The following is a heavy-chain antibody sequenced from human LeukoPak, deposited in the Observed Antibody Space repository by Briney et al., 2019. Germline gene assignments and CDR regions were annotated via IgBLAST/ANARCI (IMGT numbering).Heavy chain of an antibody. Sequence: GGSLRLSCAASGFTFSSYAMSWVRRAPGKGLEWVSAISGSGGSTYYADSVKGRFTISRDNSKNTLYLQMNSLRAEDTAVYYCAKRVDDYGDYFDYWGQGTLVTVSS. CDR2: ISGSGGST. D-gene: IGHD4-17*01. J-gene: IGHJ4*02. CDR1: GFTFSSYA. V-gene: IGHV3-23*01. CDR3: AKRVDDYGDYFDY.